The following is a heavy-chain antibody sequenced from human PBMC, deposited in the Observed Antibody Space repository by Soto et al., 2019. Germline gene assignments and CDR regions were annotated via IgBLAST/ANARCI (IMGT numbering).Heavy chain of an antibody. J-gene: IGHJ6*02. CDR3: ARDIFQLRNYRYYGMYV. Sequence: ASVKVSCKASGYTFTSYGISWVRQAPGQGLEWMGWISAYNGNTNYAQKLQGRVTMTTDTSTSTAYMELRSLRSDDTAVYYCARDIFQLRNYRYYGMYVWGQGSTVTVSS. CDR2: ISAYNGNT. CDR1: GYTFTSYG. V-gene: IGHV1-18*01. D-gene: IGHD1-7*01.